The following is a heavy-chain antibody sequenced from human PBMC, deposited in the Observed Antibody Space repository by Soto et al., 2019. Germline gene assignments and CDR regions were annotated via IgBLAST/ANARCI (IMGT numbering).Heavy chain of an antibody. CDR2: INHSGST. J-gene: IGHJ4*02. CDR1: RGSFSGYY. CDR3: ARGDQCSSTACYPYYFDY. Sequence: QVQLQQWGAGLLKPSETLSLTCAVYRGSFSGYYWSWIRQPPGKGLEWIGEINHSGSTNYNPSLKSRVTISVDTSKNQFSLKLSSVTAADTAVYYCARGDQCSSTACYPYYFDYWVQGTLVTVS. D-gene: IGHD2-2*01. V-gene: IGHV4-34*01.